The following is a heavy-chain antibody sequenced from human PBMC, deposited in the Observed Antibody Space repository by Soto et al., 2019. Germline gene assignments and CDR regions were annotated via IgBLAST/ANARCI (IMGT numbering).Heavy chain of an antibody. D-gene: IGHD1-26*01. V-gene: IGHV3-21*01. CDR2: ISSSSSYI. Sequence: EVQLVESGGGLVKPGGSLRLSCAASGFTFSSYSMNWVRQAPGKGLEWVSSISSSSSYIYYADSVKGRFTISRDNAKNSLYLQMNSLRAEDTAVYYCARVPEVGATTFVYWGQGTLVTVSS. CDR3: ARVPEVGATTFVY. CDR1: GFTFSSYS. J-gene: IGHJ4*02.